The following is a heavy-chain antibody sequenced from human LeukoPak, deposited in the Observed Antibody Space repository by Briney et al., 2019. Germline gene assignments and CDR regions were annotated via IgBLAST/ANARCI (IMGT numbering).Heavy chain of an antibody. J-gene: IGHJ4*02. V-gene: IGHV3-73*01. D-gene: IGHD2-8*02. CDR1: GFTLSGSV. CDR2: IRGKANSYAT. Sequence: GGSLRLSCAASGFTLSGSVMHWVRQASGKGLEWVGRIRGKANSYATAYAASVKGRFTVSRDDSKNTAYLQMNSLKTEDTAVYYCTRLGSPTGEDYWGQGTLVTVSS. CDR3: TRLGSPTGEDY.